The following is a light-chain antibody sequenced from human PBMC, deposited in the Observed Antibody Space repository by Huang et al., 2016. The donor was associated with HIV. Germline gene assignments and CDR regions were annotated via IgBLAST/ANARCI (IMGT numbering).Light chain of an antibody. CDR3: QQYSSFPWT. CDR2: KAS. V-gene: IGKV1-5*03. Sequence: DIQMTQSPSTLSASVGDRVTITCRASQGIGSWLAWYQQKPGKAPKLLIYKASSLESGVPSRFSGSGSGTEVTLTISSLQPDDFATFFCQQYSSFPWTFGQGTKLESK. J-gene: IGKJ2*02. CDR1: QGIGSW.